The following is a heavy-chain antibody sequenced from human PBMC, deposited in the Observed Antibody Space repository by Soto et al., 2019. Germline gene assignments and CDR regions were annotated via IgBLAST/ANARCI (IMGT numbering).Heavy chain of an antibody. Sequence: QVQLVQSGAEVRKPGASVKVSCKASGYTFTTYGISWVRQAPGQGLEWMGWISGYNGQQGRVTMTTDTSTSTVYMDLRSLRSDDTAVYYCAREGEMPYYYYGLDVWGQGTTVTVSS. CDR3: AREGEMPYYYYGLDV. J-gene: IGHJ6*02. D-gene: IGHD3-16*01. CDR1: GYTFTTYG. CDR2: ISGYNG. V-gene: IGHV1-18*01.